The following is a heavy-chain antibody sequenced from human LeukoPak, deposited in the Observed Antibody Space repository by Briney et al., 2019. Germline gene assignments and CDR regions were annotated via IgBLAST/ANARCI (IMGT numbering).Heavy chain of an antibody. V-gene: IGHV1-24*01. CDR2: FDPEDGET. J-gene: IGHJ4*02. Sequence: GASVKVSCKVSEYTLTELSMHWVRQAPGKGLEWMGGFDPEDGETIYAQKFQDRITVTTDTSTSTAYMELRSLVSDDTAVYYCARESHVERDDFWGQGTLITVSS. CDR1: EYTLTELS. CDR3: ARESHVERDDF. D-gene: IGHD1-1*01.